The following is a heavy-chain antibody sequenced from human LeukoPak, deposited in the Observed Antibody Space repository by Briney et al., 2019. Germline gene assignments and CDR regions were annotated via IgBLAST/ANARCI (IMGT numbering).Heavy chain of an antibody. V-gene: IGHV4-61*02. CDR1: GGSISSGSYY. D-gene: IGHD3-22*01. J-gene: IGHJ4*02. CDR2: IYTSGST. CDR3: ARDGPYDSSGYIRNY. Sequence: SQTLSLXCTVSGGSISSGSYYWSWNRQPAGKGLEWIGRIYTSGSTNYNPSLKSRVTISVDTSKNQFSLKLSSVTAADTAVYYCARDGPYDSSGYIRNYWGQGTLVTVSP.